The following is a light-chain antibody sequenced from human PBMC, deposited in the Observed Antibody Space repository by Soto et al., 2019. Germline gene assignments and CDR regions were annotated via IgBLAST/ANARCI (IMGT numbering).Light chain of an antibody. V-gene: IGKV3-20*01. CDR1: QSVSSSH. CDR3: QQYGSSPPQT. Sequence: EIVLTQSPGTLSLSPGERATLSCRASQSVSSSHLAWYQQKPGQAPRLLIYGASSRATGIPDRFSGSGSGTDFTLTISRLEPEDFAVYYCQQYGSSPPQTFGQGTKV. J-gene: IGKJ1*01. CDR2: GAS.